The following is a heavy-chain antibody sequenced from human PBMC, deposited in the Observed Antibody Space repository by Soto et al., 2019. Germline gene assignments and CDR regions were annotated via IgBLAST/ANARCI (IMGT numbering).Heavy chain of an antibody. CDR1: GGSISSYY. Sequence: PSETLSLTCTVSGGSISSYYWTWIRQPPGKGLEWIGYVYNSGGIIYNPSLKSRVTISVDTSKNQFSLKLSSVTAADTAVYYCARRNSQYYFDYWGQGTLVTVSS. J-gene: IGHJ4*02. V-gene: IGHV4-59*08. D-gene: IGHD3-16*01. CDR3: ARRNSQYYFDY. CDR2: VYNSGGI.